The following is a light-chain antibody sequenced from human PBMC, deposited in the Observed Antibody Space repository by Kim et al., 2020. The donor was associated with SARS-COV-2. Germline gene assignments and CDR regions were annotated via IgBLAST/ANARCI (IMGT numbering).Light chain of an antibody. CDR1: SGSVSTSYY. Sequence: QTVVTQEPSFSVSPGGTVTLTCGLSSGSVSTSYYPSWYQQTPGQAPRTLIYSTNTRSSGVPDRFSGSILGNKAALTITGAQADDESDYYCLLSMTSGVRVFGGGTKVTVL. J-gene: IGLJ3*02. V-gene: IGLV8-61*01. CDR2: STN. CDR3: LLSMTSGVRV.